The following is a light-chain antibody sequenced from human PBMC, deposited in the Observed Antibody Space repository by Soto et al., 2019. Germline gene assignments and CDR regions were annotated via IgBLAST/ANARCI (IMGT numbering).Light chain of an antibody. CDR1: QSVGSK. J-gene: IGKJ1*01. CDR3: QQYHNWWT. Sequence: IVMAHAPGTLSVSPGEIATVSFRASQSVGSKLAWFQQKPGQAPKRLIYGASTRAIGTPARFSGSGSGTEFTLTISSLQSEDFAVYYCQQYHNWWTFGQGTKVDIK. V-gene: IGKV3-15*01. CDR2: GAS.